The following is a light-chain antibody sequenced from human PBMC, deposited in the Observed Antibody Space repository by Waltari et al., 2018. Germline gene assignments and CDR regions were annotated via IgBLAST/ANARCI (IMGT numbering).Light chain of an antibody. V-gene: IGKV3-20*01. CDR2: GAS. CDR3: QHYVRLPAT. J-gene: IGKJ1*01. CDR1: QCVSRA. Sequence: EIVLTQSLGSLSTSPGERVTLSCRASQCVSRALAWYQQKPGQAPRLLIYGASNRATGIPDRFSGSGSGTDFSLTISRLEPEDFAVYYCQHYVRLPATFGRGTKVEIK.